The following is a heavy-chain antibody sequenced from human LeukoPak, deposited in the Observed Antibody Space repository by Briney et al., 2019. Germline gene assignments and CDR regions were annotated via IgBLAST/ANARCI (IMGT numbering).Heavy chain of an antibody. CDR2: IRYSGSA. CDR1: GDSISTYY. J-gene: IGHJ4*02. D-gene: IGHD3-22*01. CDR3: ARLVYDSRGYYFDY. Sequence: SETLSLTCTVSGDSISTYYWSWIRQPPGKGLEWIGYIRYSGSANYNPSLRSRVTISIHTSKNQFSLNLSSVTAADTAVYHCARLVYDSRGYYFDYWGQGTLVTVSS. V-gene: IGHV4-59*08.